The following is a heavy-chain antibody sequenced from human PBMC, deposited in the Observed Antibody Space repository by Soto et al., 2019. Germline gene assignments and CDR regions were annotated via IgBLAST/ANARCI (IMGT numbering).Heavy chain of an antibody. J-gene: IGHJ3*02. CDR3: AREVKVPAAADAFDI. D-gene: IGHD2-2*01. CDR1: GGSISNGNYY. CDR2: IDYRGTT. V-gene: IGHV4-31*03. Sequence: SETLSLTCTVSGGSISNGNYYWSWIRQHPEKGPEWIGYIDYRGTTHYNPSLESRVTISVDTSNNQFSLNLSSVTAADTAVYYCAREVKVPAAADAFDIWGQGTMVTVSS.